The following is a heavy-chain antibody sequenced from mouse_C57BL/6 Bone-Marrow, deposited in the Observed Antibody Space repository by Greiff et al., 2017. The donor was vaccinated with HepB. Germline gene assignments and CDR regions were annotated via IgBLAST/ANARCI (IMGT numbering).Heavy chain of an antibody. CDR2: IDPSDSYT. Sequence: VQLQQPGAELVMPGASVKLSCKASGYTFTSYWMHWVKQRPGQGLEWIGEIDPSDSYTNYNQKFKGKSTLTVDKSSSTAYMQLSSLTSVDSAVYYYARGGLYSNYGLWFAYWGQGTLVTVSA. D-gene: IGHD2-5*01. J-gene: IGHJ3*01. CDR3: ARGGLYSNYGLWFAY. V-gene: IGHV1-69*01. CDR1: GYTFTSYW.